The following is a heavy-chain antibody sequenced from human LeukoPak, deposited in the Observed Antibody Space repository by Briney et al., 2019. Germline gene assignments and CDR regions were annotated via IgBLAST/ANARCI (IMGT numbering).Heavy chain of an antibody. CDR3: AREIFRGRAPEY. CDR2: ISYDGSQK. D-gene: IGHD3-10*01. Sequence: GGSLRLSCAASGLTFSNYAMYWVRQAPGKGLEWVAVISYDGSQKYYTDSVKGRFINSRDTSKKTLDLEMNSLRVEDTAVYYCAREIFRGRAPEYWGQGTLVSV. J-gene: IGHJ4*02. V-gene: IGHV3-30*04. CDR1: GLTFSNYA.